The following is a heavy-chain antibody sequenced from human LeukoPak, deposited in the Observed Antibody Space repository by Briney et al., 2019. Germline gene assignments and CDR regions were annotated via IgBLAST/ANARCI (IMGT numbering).Heavy chain of an antibody. Sequence: PSETLSLTCTVSGGSLTNYYWTWLRQPPGKGLEWIGYIDYSGRANYSPSLKSRVTISLDTSNNQFSLKFNSVTAADTAVYYCARGRKYTSGYRVTELGSGYSDYWGQGTLVTVSS. J-gene: IGHJ4*02. CDR2: IDYSGRA. CDR1: GGSLTNYY. CDR3: ARGRKYTSGYRVTELGSGYSDY. V-gene: IGHV4-59*01. D-gene: IGHD5-18*01.